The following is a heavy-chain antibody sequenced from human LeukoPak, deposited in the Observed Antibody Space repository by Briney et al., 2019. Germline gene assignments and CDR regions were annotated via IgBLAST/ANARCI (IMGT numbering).Heavy chain of an antibody. CDR3: ARDYGGNSIDY. D-gene: IGHD4-23*01. CDR2: IKQDGSEK. J-gene: IGHJ4*02. CDR1: GFTFSSYW. V-gene: IGHV3-7*01. Sequence: GGSLRLSCAAPGFTFSSYWMSWVRQAPGKGLEWVANIKQDGSEKYYVDSVKGRFTISRDNAKNSLYLQMNSLRAEDTAVYYCARDYGGNSIDYWGQGTLVTVSS.